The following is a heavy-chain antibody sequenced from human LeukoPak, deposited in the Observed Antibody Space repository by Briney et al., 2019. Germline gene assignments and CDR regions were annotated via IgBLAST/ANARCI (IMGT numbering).Heavy chain of an antibody. Sequence: HPGRSLRLSCAASGFTFSNYGMHWVRQAPGKGLEWVAVIXYGGNNKYXADSVXGRFTISRDNSKNTLYLQMNSLRAEDTAVYYCARDRWSSTSYNDYWGQGTLVTVSS. CDR2: IXYGGNNK. CDR1: GFTFSNYG. V-gene: IGHV3-33*01. CDR3: ARDRWSSTSYNDY. J-gene: IGHJ4*02. D-gene: IGHD2-2*01.